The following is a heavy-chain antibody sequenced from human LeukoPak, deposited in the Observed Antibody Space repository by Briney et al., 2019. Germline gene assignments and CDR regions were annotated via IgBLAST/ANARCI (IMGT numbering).Heavy chain of an antibody. V-gene: IGHV3-15*07. CDR2: IKSKTDGGTT. Sequence: GGSLRLSCTASGFTFSGYSMNWVRQAPGKGLEWVGRIKSKTDGGTTDYAAPVKGRFTISRDDSKNTLYLQMNSLKTEDTAVYYCTTDGGERGDYDLDYWGQGTLVTVSS. J-gene: IGHJ4*02. CDR1: GFTFSGYS. CDR3: TTDGGERGDYDLDY. D-gene: IGHD4-17*01.